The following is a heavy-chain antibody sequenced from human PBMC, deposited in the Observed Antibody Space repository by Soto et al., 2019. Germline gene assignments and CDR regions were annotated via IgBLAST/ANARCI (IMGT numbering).Heavy chain of an antibody. Sequence: QVLLQESGPGLVQPSGTLSLSCVVSGVSIGSNYYWGWVRQPPGKGLEWLGDMSHIGSVNDNPSLKSRVTISMDKSQNQFSLKLASMTAAATAVYYCARSLGWYAVDYWGQGTLVIVSS. V-gene: IGHV4-4*02. CDR3: ARSLGWYAVDY. J-gene: IGHJ4*02. D-gene: IGHD6-19*01. CDR2: MSHIGSV. CDR1: GVSIGSNYY.